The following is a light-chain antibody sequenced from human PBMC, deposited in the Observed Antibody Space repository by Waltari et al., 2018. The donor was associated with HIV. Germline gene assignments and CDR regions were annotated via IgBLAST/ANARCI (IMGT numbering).Light chain of an antibody. V-gene: IGLV3-25*03. CDR3: QSTDYDGTWV. CDR1: SLPKKS. J-gene: IGLJ3*02. CDR2: RDI. Sequence: SYDLTQTPSVSVSPGQTARINSSRRSLPKKSSSWYRQKAGQAPVLLIYRDIQRPSGIPERISGSGSGTGITLTITGVQAEDEADYFCQSTDYDGTWVFGGGTKLTVL.